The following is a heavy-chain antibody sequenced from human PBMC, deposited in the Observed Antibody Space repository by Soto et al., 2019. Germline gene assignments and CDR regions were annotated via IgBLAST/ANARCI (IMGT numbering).Heavy chain of an antibody. Sequence: PSETLSLTCAVYGGSFSGYYWSWIRQPPGKGLEWIGEINHSGSTNYNPSLKSRVTISVDTSKNQFSLKLSSVTAADTAVYYCARGVAYAGWFDPWGQGTLVTVPS. CDR1: GGSFSGYY. V-gene: IGHV4-34*01. D-gene: IGHD2-8*02. CDR3: ARGVAYAGWFDP. CDR2: INHSGST. J-gene: IGHJ5*02.